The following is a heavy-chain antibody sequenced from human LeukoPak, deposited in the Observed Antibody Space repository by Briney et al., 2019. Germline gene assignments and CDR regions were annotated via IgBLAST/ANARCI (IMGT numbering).Heavy chain of an antibody. J-gene: IGHJ3*02. CDR1: GGTFSSYA. Sequence: SVKVSCKASGGTFSSYAISWVRQAPEQGLEWMGGIIPIFGTANYAQKFQGRVTITADESTSTAYMELSSLRSEDTAVYYCARRPARGDAFDIWGQGTMVTVSS. CDR3: ARRPARGDAFDI. V-gene: IGHV1-69*01. CDR2: IIPIFGTA.